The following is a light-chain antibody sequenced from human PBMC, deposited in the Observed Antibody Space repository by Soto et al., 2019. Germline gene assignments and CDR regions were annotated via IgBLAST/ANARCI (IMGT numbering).Light chain of an antibody. Sequence: DIVLTLSTGTLSLSPGERATRSCRASESISRSHLAWYQQKHAQAPRLLIHGVSTRATGIPDRFSGSGSRTHFTLTISRLEPEDFAVYYCQQHVPSPDIFGQGTKVDI. CDR2: GVS. V-gene: IGKV3-20*01. J-gene: IGKJ2*01. CDR3: QQHVPSPDI. CDR1: ESISRSH.